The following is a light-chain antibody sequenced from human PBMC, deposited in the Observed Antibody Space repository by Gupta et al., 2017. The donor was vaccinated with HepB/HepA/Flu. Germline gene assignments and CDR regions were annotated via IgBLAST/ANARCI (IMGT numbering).Light chain of an antibody. CDR1: QSVSSSY. V-gene: IGKV3-20*01. J-gene: IGKJ1*01. CDR2: GAS. CDR3: QQYGSSPQT. Sequence: EIVLTQSTGTLYLSPGERATLSCRASQSVSSSYLAWYQQKPGQAPRLLIYGASSRATGIPDRFSGSGSGTDFTLTISRLEPEDFAVYYCQQYGSSPQTLGQGNKVEIK.